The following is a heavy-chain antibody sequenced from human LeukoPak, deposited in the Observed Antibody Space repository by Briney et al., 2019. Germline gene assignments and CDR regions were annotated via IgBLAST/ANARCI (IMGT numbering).Heavy chain of an antibody. Sequence: PGGSLRLSCAASGFTVSSNYMSWVRQAPGKGLEWVSVIYSGGSTYYADSVKGRFTISRDNSKNTLYLQMNSLRAEDTAVYYCARDTRSSGWPKKYWGQGTLVTVSS. D-gene: IGHD6-19*01. J-gene: IGHJ4*02. CDR3: ARDTRSSGWPKKY. CDR1: GFTVSSNY. CDR2: IYSGGST. V-gene: IGHV3-66*01.